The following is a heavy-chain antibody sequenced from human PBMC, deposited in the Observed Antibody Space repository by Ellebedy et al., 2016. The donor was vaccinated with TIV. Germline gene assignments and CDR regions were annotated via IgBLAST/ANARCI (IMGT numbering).Heavy chain of an antibody. V-gene: IGHV3-33*06. D-gene: IGHD6-19*01. J-gene: IGHJ4*02. CDR2: IWYDGSNK. CDR3: AKERQWLAIFDY. CDR1: GFTFSSYG. Sequence: GESLKISCAASGFTFSSYGMHWVRQAPGKGLEWVAVIWYDGSNKYYADSVKGRFTISRDNSKNTLYLQMNSLRAEDTAVYYCAKERQWLAIFDYWGQGTLVTVSS.